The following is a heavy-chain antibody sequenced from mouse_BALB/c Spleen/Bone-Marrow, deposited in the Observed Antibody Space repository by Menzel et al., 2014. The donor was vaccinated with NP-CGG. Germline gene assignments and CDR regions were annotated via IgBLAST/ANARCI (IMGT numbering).Heavy chain of an antibody. CDR2: IWSDGNT. Sequence: VKLQESGPGLVAPSQSLSITCTVSGFSLTSYGVHWVRQPPGKGLEWLVVIWSDGNTTYNSALKSRLSISKDNSKSQVFLKMNSLQTDDTAMYYCARNPYGNYAMRYWRQGTSVPVSS. J-gene: IGHJ4*01. CDR1: GFSLTSYG. CDR3: ARNPYGNYAMRY. D-gene: IGHD2-10*02. V-gene: IGHV2-6*02.